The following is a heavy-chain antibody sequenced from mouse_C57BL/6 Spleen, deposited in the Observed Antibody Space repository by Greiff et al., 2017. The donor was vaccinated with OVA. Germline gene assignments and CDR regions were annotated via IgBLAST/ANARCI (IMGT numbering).Heavy chain of an antibody. J-gene: IGHJ4*01. CDR2: IYPGDGDT. CDR3: AREGSNYVGNYYAMDY. V-gene: IGHV1-80*01. D-gene: IGHD2-5*01. Sequence: VQLQESGAELVKPGASVKISCKASGYAFSSYWMNWVKQRPGKGLEWIGQIYPGDGDTNYNGKFKGKATLTADKSSSTAYMQLSSLTSEDSAVYFCAREGSNYVGNYYAMDYWGQGTSVTVSS. CDR1: GYAFSSYW.